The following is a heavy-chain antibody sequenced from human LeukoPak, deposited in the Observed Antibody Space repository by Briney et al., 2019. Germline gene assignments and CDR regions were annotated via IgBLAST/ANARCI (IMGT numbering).Heavy chain of an antibody. V-gene: IGHV1-69*05. CDR3: ARDLGYYDSSGSNFDY. J-gene: IGHJ4*02. Sequence: SVKVSCKASGYTFNTYGISWVRQAPGQGLEWMGRIIPIFGTANYAQKFQGRVTITTDESTSTAYMELSSLRSEDTAVYYCARDLGYYDSSGSNFDYWGQGTLVTVSS. D-gene: IGHD3-22*01. CDR2: IIPIFGTA. CDR1: GYTFNTYG.